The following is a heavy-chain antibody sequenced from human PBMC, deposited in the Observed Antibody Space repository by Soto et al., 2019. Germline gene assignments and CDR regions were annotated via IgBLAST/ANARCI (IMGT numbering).Heavy chain of an antibody. J-gene: IGHJ6*02. Sequence: GGSLRLSCAASGFTFSSYEMNWARQAPGRGLEWVSYISSSGSTIYYADSVKGRFTISRDNAKNSLYLQMNGLRAEDTAVYYCAREKVGYSSSWYDYYYGMDVWGQGTTVTVSS. CDR1: GFTFSSYE. V-gene: IGHV3-48*03. CDR2: ISSSGSTI. D-gene: IGHD6-13*01. CDR3: AREKVGYSSSWYDYYYGMDV.